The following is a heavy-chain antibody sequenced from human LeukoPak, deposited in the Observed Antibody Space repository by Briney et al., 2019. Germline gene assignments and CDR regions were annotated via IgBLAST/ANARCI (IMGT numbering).Heavy chain of an antibody. V-gene: IGHV1-18*01. CDR1: GYTFTSYG. Sequence: ASVKVSCKASGYTFTSYGISWVRQAPGQGLEWMGWISAYNGNTNYAQKLQGRVTMTTDTSTSTAYMKLRSLRSDDTAVYYCAREPHWYYDSSGQFDYWGQGTLVTVSS. D-gene: IGHD3-22*01. J-gene: IGHJ4*02. CDR2: ISAYNGNT. CDR3: AREPHWYYDSSGQFDY.